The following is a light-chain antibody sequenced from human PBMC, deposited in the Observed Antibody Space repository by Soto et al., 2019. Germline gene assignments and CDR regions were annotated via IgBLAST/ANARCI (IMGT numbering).Light chain of an antibody. CDR2: DAS. J-gene: IGKJ5*01. CDR3: QHYNGYPQT. Sequence: EIVLTQSPATLSLSPGERAALSCKASQSISSYLAWYQQKPGQAPRLLIYDASNRATGIPARFSGSGSGTDFTLTISSLEPEDFATYYCQHYNGYPQTFGQGTRLDIK. CDR1: QSISSY. V-gene: IGKV3-11*01.